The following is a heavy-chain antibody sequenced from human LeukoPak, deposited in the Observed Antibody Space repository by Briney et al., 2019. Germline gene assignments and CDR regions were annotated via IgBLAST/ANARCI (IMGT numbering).Heavy chain of an antibody. CDR2: IYYSGST. Sequence: PSETLSLTCTVSGGSISNYYWSWIRQPPGKGLEWIGYIYYSGSTKYNPSLKSRVTISVDTSKNQFSLKLTSVTAADTAVYYCARHPSGRMWLQQGGWFDPWGQGTLVTVSS. V-gene: IGHV4-59*08. CDR3: ARHPSGRMWLQQGGWFDP. J-gene: IGHJ5*02. D-gene: IGHD5-24*01. CDR1: GGSISNYY.